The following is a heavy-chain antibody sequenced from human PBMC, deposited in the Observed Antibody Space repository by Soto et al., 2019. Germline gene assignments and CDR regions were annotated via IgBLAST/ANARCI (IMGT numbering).Heavy chain of an antibody. CDR1: GYTFTSYD. CDR3: ASAYSSGWLTDAFDI. D-gene: IGHD6-19*01. CDR2: MNPNSGNT. Sequence: ASVKVSFKASGYTFTSYDINWVRQATGQGLEWMGWMNPNSGNTGYAQKFQGRVTMTRNTSISTAYMELSSLRSEDTAVYYCASAYSSGWLTDAFDIWGQGTMVTVSS. V-gene: IGHV1-8*01. J-gene: IGHJ3*02.